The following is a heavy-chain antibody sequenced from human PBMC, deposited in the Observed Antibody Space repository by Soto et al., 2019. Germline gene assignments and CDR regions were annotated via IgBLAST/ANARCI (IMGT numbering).Heavy chain of an antibody. Sequence: SETLSLTCTVSGASISYGGFSWSRIRQSPGKGLEWIGYISHLESTYFHPSFKSRLTMSIDRTRNQFSLKLSSVTAADMAVYYCARGGGYDSFDYWGQGVLLTVSS. CDR3: ARGGGYDSFDY. V-gene: IGHV4-30-2*06. CDR2: ISHLEST. CDR1: GASISYGGFS. D-gene: IGHD5-12*01. J-gene: IGHJ4*02.